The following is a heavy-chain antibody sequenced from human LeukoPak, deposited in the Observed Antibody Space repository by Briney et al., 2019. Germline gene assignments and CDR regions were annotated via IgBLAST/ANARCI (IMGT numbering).Heavy chain of an antibody. J-gene: IGHJ5*02. Sequence: PSETLSLTCTVSGGSISSYYWSWIRQPPGKGLEWIGYIYYSGSTNYNPPLKSRVTISVDTSKNQFSLKLSSVTAADTAVYYCARVIAAAGMRVSWFDPWGQGTLVTVSS. D-gene: IGHD6-13*01. V-gene: IGHV4-59*01. CDR1: GGSISSYY. CDR2: IYYSGST. CDR3: ARVIAAAGMRVSWFDP.